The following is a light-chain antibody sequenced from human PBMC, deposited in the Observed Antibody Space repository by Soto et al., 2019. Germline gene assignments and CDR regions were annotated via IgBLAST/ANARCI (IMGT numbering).Light chain of an antibody. CDR2: DAS. CDR1: QSISRW. CDR3: QQYKSYSRT. Sequence: DIQMTQSPSTLSASAVDRATLPGLASQSISRWLAWYQQKPGQAPKLLIYDASSLARGVPARFSGSGSGTGFTLTISSLEPEDFAVYYCQQYKSYSRTFGQGTKVDIK. V-gene: IGKV1-5*01. J-gene: IGKJ1*01.